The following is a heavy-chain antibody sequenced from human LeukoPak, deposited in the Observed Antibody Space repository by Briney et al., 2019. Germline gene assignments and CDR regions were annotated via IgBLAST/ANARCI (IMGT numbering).Heavy chain of an antibody. D-gene: IGHD3-10*01. CDR2: INSDGSST. Sequence: GGSLRLSCAASGFTFSSYWMHWVGHAPGKGLVWVSRINSDGSSTSYADSVKGRFTISRDNAKNTLYLKMNSLRAEDTAVYYCARGKRRFGPHYYFDYWGQGTLVTVSS. CDR1: GFTFSSYW. CDR3: ARGKRRFGPHYYFDY. J-gene: IGHJ4*02. V-gene: IGHV3-74*01.